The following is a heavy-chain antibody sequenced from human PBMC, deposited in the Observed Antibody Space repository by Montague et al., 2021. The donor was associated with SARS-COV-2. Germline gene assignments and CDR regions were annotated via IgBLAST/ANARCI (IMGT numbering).Heavy chain of an antibody. CDR1: GGTISTDNLYWY. D-gene: IGHD5/OR15-5a*01. CDR3: ARHVSNLRAAVDYFDY. V-gene: IGHV4-39*01. CDR2: IFHNGDS. J-gene: IGHJ4*02. Sequence: SETLSLTCLVSGGTISTDNLYWYWAWIRQPPVKGLEWIGSIFHNGDSYYNPSLNTRVTISIDTSRNHFSLSLTSVTAPDTAVYYCARHVSNLRAAVDYFDYWGQGTPVTVSS.